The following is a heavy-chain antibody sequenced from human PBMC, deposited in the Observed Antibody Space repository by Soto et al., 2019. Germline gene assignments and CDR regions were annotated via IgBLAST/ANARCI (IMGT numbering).Heavy chain of an antibody. Sequence: PGESLRISCKGSGYSFPSYWIGWVRQMPGKGREWMGIVYPGDSDTRYSPSFQGQVTISADKSISTAYLQMHSLKTEDTAVYYCTTDDPINRKWGRGTLVTVSS. CDR3: TTDDPINRK. CDR1: GYSFPSYW. CDR2: VYPGDSDT. D-gene: IGHD1-1*01. J-gene: IGHJ4*02. V-gene: IGHV5-51*01.